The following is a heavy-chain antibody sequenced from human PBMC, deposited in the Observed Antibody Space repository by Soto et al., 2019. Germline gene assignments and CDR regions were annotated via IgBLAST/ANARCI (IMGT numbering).Heavy chain of an antibody. CDR2: IWYDGSNK. J-gene: IGHJ4*02. CDR1: GFTFSSYG. CDR3: ARIGDFLSGYYDPFDY. D-gene: IGHD3-3*01. Sequence: QVQLVESGGGVVQPGRSLRLSCAASGFTFSSYGMHWVRQAPGKGLEWVAVIWYDGSNKYYADSVKGRFTISRDNSKNTLDMQMRSLSAEDMAVYYCARIGDFLSGYYDPFDYWGQGTLVTVSS. V-gene: IGHV3-33*01.